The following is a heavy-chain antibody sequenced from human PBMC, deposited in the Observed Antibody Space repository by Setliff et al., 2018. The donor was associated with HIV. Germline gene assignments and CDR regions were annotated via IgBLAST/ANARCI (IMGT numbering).Heavy chain of an antibody. CDR2: IYYSGST. CDR1: GDSTSSSSSY. D-gene: IGHD5-18*01. CDR3: ARTRGYTYGYIDS. Sequence: SETLSLTCTVSGDSTSSSSSYWGWIRQPPGKGLEWIGSIYYSGSTYYNPSLKSRVTISVDTSKNQVYLKLNSVTAADTAVYYCARTRGYTYGYIDSWAQGTLVTVSS. J-gene: IGHJ4*02. V-gene: IGHV4-39*01.